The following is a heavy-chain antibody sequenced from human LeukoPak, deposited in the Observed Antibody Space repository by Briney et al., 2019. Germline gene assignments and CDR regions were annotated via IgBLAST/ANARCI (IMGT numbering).Heavy chain of an antibody. V-gene: IGHV3-30*02. CDR3: AKVLSEGYTYGT. Sequence: GGSLRLSCAASGFNFSDYSMTWVRQAPGKGLEWVAFIRYDGSNKYYADSVKGRFTISRDNAKNSLYLQMNSLRAEDTAVYYCAKVLSEGYTYGTWGQGTLVTVPS. CDR1: GFNFSDYS. CDR2: IRYDGSNK. D-gene: IGHD5-18*01. J-gene: IGHJ5*02.